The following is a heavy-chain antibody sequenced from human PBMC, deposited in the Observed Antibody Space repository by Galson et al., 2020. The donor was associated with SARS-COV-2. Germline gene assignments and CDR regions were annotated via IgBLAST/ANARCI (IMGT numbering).Heavy chain of an antibody. V-gene: IGHV3-33*01. CDR3: ARGGAGTIVGGVIYYYYMDV. CDR1: GFTFSSYG. J-gene: IGHJ6*03. CDR2: IWYDGSNK. D-gene: IGHD3-3*01. Sequence: GESLKISCAASGFTFSSYGMHWVRQAPGKGLEWVAVIWYDGSNKYYADSVKGRFTISRDNSKNTLYLQMNSLRAEDTAVYYCARGGAGTIVGGVIYYYYMDVWGKGTTVTVSS.